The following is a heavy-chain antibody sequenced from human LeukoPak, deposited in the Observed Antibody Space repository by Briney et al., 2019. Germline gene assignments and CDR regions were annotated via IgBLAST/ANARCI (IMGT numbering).Heavy chain of an antibody. J-gene: IGHJ4*02. CDR1: VYTFAVYY. D-gene: IGHD6-19*01. V-gene: IGHV1-2*02. CDR3: ARADIAVDGWDFDC. CDR2: INPNIVAT. Sequence: ASVKGSCKASVYTFAVYYIHWVRQAPGQGLEWVGWINPNIVATTYAQNFQGRVTMTRDTSISTAYLELSRLNSADTAVYYCARADIAVDGWDFDCWGQGTLVTVSS.